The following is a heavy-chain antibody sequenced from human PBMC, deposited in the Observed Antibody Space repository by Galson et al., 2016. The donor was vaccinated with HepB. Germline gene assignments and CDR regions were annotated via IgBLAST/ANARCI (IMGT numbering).Heavy chain of an antibody. V-gene: IGHV3-21*06. CDR1: GLTFSSFH. D-gene: IGHD5-18*01. Sequence: SLRLSCAASGLTFSSFHMNWVRQAPGRGLEWVSSISSSSPYIEYADSVKGRFTISRDNAKNSLYLQMNRLRAEDTAVYFCARDMAGYSYGFGFGYWGQGTLVTVSS. J-gene: IGHJ4*02. CDR3: ARDMAGYSYGFGFGY. CDR2: ISSSSPYI.